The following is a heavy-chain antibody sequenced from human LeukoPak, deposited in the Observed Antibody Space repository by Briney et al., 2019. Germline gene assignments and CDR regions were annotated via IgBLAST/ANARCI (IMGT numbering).Heavy chain of an antibody. CDR1: GFTFSDYY. CDR3: ARDRAIFGSPLNAFDI. J-gene: IGHJ3*02. Sequence: GGSLRLSCAASGFTFSDYYMSWIRQAPGKGLEWVSYISSSGSTIYYADSVKGRFTISRDDAKNSLYLQMNSLRAEDTAVYYCARDRAIFGSPLNAFDIWGQGTMVTVSS. D-gene: IGHD3-3*01. V-gene: IGHV3-11*01. CDR2: ISSSGSTI.